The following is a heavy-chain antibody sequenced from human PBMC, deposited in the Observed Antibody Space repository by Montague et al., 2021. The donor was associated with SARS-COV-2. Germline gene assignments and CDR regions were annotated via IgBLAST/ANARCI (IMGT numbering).Heavy chain of an antibody. CDR2: IRSSSNGGTT. V-gene: IGHV3-49*04. D-gene: IGHD5-12*01. J-gene: IGHJ6*02. Sequence: SLRLSCATSGFTFGDYAMSWVRQAPGKALEWVGFIRSSSNGGTTEYAASVKGRFTISRDDSKSIVYLQMDSLKTEDTGVYYCTREARLPPLYYYYYGMDVWGQGTTVAVSS. CDR3: TREARLPPLYYYYYGMDV. CDR1: GFTFGDYA.